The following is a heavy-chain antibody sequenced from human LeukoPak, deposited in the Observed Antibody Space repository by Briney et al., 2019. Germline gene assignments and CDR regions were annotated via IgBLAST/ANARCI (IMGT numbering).Heavy chain of an antibody. CDR3: ARATNKRVYAILGY. Sequence: ASVKVSCKASGGTFSSYAISWVRQAPGQGLEWMGIINPSGGSTSYAQKFQGRVTMTRDASTSTVYMELSSLRSEDTAVYYCARATNKRVYAILGYWGQGTLVTVSS. CDR2: INPSGGST. CDR1: GGTFSSYA. D-gene: IGHD2-8*01. V-gene: IGHV1-46*01. J-gene: IGHJ4*02.